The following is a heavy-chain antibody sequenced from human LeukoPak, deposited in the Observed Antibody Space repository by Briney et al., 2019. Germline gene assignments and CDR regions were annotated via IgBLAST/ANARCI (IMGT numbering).Heavy chain of an antibody. CDR1: GFTFSSYS. D-gene: IGHD2-15*01. CDR3: ARETYCSGGSCYKGNAFDI. J-gene: IGHJ3*02. Sequence: PGGSLRLSCAASGFTFSSYSMNWVRQAPGKGLEWVSCISSSSYIYYADSVKGRFTISRDNAKNSLYLQMNSLRADDTAVYYCARETYCSGGSCYKGNAFDIWGQGTMVTVSS. V-gene: IGHV3-21*01. CDR2: ISSSSYI.